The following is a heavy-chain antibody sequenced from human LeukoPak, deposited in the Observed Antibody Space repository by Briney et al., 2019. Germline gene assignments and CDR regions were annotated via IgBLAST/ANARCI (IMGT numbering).Heavy chain of an antibody. D-gene: IGHD6-13*01. CDR3: ASAGAAAANWFDP. V-gene: IGHV4-34*01. J-gene: IGHJ5*02. CDR2: INHSGST. CDR1: GGSFSGYY. Sequence: PSETLSLTCAVYGGSFSGYYWSWIRQPPGKGLEWIGEINHSGSTNYTPSLKSRVTISVDTSKNQFSLKLSSVTAADTAVYYCASAGAAAANWFDPWGQGTLVTVSS.